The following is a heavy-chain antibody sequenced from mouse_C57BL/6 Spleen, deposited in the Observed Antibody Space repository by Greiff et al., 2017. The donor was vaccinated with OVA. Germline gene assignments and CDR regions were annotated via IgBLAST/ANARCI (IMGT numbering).Heavy chain of an antibody. CDR2: ISSGSSTI. J-gene: IGHJ3*01. CDR3: AGGLTGTWFAY. V-gene: IGHV5-17*01. D-gene: IGHD4-1*01. Sequence: EVQGVESGGGLVKPGGSLKLSCAASGFTFSDYGMHWVRQAPEKGLEWVAYISSGSSTIYYADTVKGRFTISRDNAKNTLFLQMTSLRSEDTAMYYCAGGLTGTWFAYWGQGTLVTVSA. CDR1: GFTFSDYG.